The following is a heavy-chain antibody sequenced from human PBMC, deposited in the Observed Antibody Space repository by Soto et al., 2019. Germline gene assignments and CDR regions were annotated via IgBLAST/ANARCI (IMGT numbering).Heavy chain of an antibody. Sequence: EVQLLESGGGLVQPEGSLRLSCAASGFTFSSYDMSWGRQAPGKGLEWVSTISGSTGSTYYADSVKGRFTISRDSSKSTLYLQMDSLRAEDTAVYYCAKENDDWGQGTLVTVSS. CDR2: ISGSTGST. CDR1: GFTFSSYD. V-gene: IGHV3-23*01. J-gene: IGHJ4*02. CDR3: AKENDD.